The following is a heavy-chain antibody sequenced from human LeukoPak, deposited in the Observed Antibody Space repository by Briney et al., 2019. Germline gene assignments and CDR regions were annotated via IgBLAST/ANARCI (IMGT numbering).Heavy chain of an antibody. CDR2: INRDGSTT. Sequence: PGGSLRLSCAASGFTFSNYWVHWVRQAPGRGLVWVSRINRDGSTTKYADPVKGRFTVSRDNAKNTLNLQMNSLRAGDTAVYYCARDKKSGESSEIDYWGQGTLVTVSS. V-gene: IGHV3-74*03. J-gene: IGHJ4*02. D-gene: IGHD3-10*01. CDR3: ARDKKSGESSEIDY. CDR1: GFTFSNYW.